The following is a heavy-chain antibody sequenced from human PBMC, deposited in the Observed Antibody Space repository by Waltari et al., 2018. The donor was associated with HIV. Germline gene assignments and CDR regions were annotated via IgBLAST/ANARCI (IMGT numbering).Heavy chain of an antibody. CDR1: VYSISSGYY. V-gene: IGHV4-38-2*02. D-gene: IGHD5-12*01. J-gene: IGHJ4*02. Sequence: QVQLQESGPGLVKPSETLSLTCAVSVYSISSGYYWGWIRQPAGKGREWIGSFYLSGITYYNPSLKSRVTISVDTSKNQFSLKLSSVIAADTAVYYCAREVYSGYDRGIDYWGQGTLVTVSS. CDR2: FYLSGIT. CDR3: AREVYSGYDRGIDY.